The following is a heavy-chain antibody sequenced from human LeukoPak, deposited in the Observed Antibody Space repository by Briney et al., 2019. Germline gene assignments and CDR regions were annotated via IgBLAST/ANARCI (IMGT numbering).Heavy chain of an antibody. Sequence: GGSLRLSCTASGFTFSSYSMSWVRQGPGTGLEWVSAISGSGDTTFYADSVKGRFTISRDNSRKTLYLQVNSLRAEDTAVYFCAKELTTERTPGVDSWGQGTLVTASS. CDR3: AKELTTERTPGVDS. V-gene: IGHV3-23*01. J-gene: IGHJ4*02. D-gene: IGHD4-17*01. CDR1: GFTFSSYS. CDR2: ISGSGDTT.